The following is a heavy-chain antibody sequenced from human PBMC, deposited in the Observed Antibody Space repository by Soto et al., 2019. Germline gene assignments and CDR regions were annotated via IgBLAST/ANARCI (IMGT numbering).Heavy chain of an antibody. CDR1: GFTFSSYG. CDR2: ISYDGSNK. Sequence: QVQLVESGGGVVQPGRSLRLSCAASGFTFSSYGMHWVRQAPGKGLEWVAVISYDGSNKYYADSVKGRFTISRDNSKNTLYLQMNSLRAEDTAVYYCAKDLVSPIPIAVAPEVDYWGQGTLVTVSS. J-gene: IGHJ4*02. CDR3: AKDLVSPIPIAVAPEVDY. D-gene: IGHD6-19*01. V-gene: IGHV3-30*18.